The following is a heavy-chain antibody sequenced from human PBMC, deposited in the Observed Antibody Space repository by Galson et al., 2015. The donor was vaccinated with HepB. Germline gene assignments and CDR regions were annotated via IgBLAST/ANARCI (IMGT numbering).Heavy chain of an antibody. J-gene: IGHJ5*02. CDR2: IIAHNANT. CDR1: GYTFTSYG. CDR3: SRDGRVEVVGATHNWFDA. D-gene: IGHD1-26*01. V-gene: IGHV1-18*04. Sequence: SVKVSCKASGYTFTSYGISWVRQAPGQGLEWMGWIIAHNANTNYAQKLQGRVTMTTDTSTSTTYMELRSLRSDDTAVYYGSRDGRVEVVGATHNWFDAWGQGTLVTVSS.